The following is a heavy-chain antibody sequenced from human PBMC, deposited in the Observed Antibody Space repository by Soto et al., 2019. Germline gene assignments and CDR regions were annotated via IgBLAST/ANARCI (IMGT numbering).Heavy chain of an antibody. J-gene: IGHJ6*02. Sequence: EQLVQSGAEVKQPGSSVRVSCKASGGTFSGNAFSWVRQAPGQGLEWMGGIIPIFGTANYAQKLQGRVTITADESTSTTYMELNSLRSEDTAVYYCAREIAGPGLDVWGQGTSVTVSS. CDR1: GGTFSGNA. CDR3: AREIAGPGLDV. CDR2: IIPIFGTA. V-gene: IGHV1-69*01.